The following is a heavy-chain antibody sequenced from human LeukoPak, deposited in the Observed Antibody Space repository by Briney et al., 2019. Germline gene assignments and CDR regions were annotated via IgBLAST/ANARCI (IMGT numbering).Heavy chain of an antibody. Sequence: PGGSLRLSCAASGFTFRNFAMSWVRQAPGKGLGWVSGLSSGGTKTFYAVSVKGRFTISRDDSNSMLFLQMDGLRVEDTARYYCAKDIEHFDPWGQGTLVVVSS. J-gene: IGHJ5*02. CDR3: AKDIEHFDP. V-gene: IGHV3-23*01. CDR1: GFTFRNFA. CDR2: LSSGGTKT. D-gene: IGHD3-3*02.